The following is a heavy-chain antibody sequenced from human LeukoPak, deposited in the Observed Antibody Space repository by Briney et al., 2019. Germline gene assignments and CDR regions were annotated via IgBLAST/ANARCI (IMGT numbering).Heavy chain of an antibody. CDR1: GYTFTSYA. V-gene: IGHV1-3*01. Sequence: ASVKVSCKASGYTFTSYAMHWVRQAPGQRLEWMGRINAGNGNTKYSQKFQGRVTITRDTSASTACMELSSLRSEDTAVYYCARARGLLYPIEFWGQGTLVTVSS. CDR2: INAGNGNT. J-gene: IGHJ4*02. D-gene: IGHD1-26*01. CDR3: ARARGLLYPIEF.